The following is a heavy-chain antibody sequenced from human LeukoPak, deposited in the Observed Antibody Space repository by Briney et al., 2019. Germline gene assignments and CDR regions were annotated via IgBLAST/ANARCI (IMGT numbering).Heavy chain of an antibody. V-gene: IGHV3-74*01. CDR1: GFTLSSYW. J-gene: IGHJ3*02. D-gene: IGHD2-21*02. CDR2: IDPDGSTT. Sequence: GGSLRLSCAASGFTLSSYWMHWVRQAPGEGLVWVSRIDPDGSTTNYADSVKGRFTTSRDNAKNTLYLQMNSLRVEDTAVYYCARDCGSDCSQAFDIWGQGTMVTVSS. CDR3: ARDCGSDCSQAFDI.